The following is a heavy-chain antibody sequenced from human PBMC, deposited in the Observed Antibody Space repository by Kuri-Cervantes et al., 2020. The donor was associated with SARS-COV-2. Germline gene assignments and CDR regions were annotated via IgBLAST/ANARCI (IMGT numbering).Heavy chain of an antibody. J-gene: IGHJ3*01. Sequence: LSLTCAASGFTFSSYAMHWVRQAPGKGLEWVAVISYDGSNKYYADSVKGRFNISRDHSKNTVSLQMDSLRAEDTAVYYCAREVPYSDDAFDLWGQGTMVTVSS. CDR2: ISYDGSNK. V-gene: IGHV3-30*14. CDR3: AREVPYSDDAFDL. CDR1: GFTFSSYA. D-gene: IGHD5-18*01.